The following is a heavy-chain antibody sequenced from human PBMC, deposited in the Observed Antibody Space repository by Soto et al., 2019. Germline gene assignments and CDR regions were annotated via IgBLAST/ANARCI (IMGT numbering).Heavy chain of an antibody. D-gene: IGHD3-10*01. CDR2: ISGTGGGT. J-gene: IGHJ6*02. Sequence: EVQLLESGGGLVQPGGSLRLSCTVSGFTLSSYAMTWVRQAPGKGLEWVSAISGTGGGTYYADSVKGRFTISRDNSKNTLYLQLDSLRVEDTALYYCAKDREWFGEFPYYYYGMNVWGQGTTVTVSS. CDR3: AKDREWFGEFPYYYYGMNV. V-gene: IGHV3-23*01. CDR1: GFTLSSYA.